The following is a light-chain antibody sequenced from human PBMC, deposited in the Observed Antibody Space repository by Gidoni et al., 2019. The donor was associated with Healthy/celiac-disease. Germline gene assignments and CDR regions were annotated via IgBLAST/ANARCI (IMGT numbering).Light chain of an antibody. CDR2: LGS. Sequence: DIVMTQSPLSLPVTPGEPASISRRSSQSLSHSNGNNYLDWYLQKPGQSPQLLIYLGSNRASGVPDRFSGSGSGTDFTLKISRVEAEDVGIYYCMQALQTPPTFGQGTKLEIK. V-gene: IGKV2-28*01. CDR1: QSLSHSNGNNY. CDR3: MQALQTPPT. J-gene: IGKJ2*01.